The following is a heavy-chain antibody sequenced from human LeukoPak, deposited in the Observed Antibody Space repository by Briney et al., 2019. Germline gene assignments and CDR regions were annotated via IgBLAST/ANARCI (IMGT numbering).Heavy chain of an antibody. V-gene: IGHV3-74*01. CDR2: INSDGSWT. Sequence: GGSLRLSCAASGNYWMHWVRQAPGKGLVWVSHINSDGSWTSYADSVKGRFTISKDNAKNTVYLQMNNLRAEDTAVYYCISFYETYWGRGTLVTVSS. CDR1: GNYW. J-gene: IGHJ4*02. D-gene: IGHD2/OR15-2a*01. CDR3: ISFYETY.